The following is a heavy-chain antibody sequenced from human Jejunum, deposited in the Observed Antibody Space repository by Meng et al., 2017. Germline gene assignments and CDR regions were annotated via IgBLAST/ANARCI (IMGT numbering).Heavy chain of an antibody. Sequence: GGSLRLSCAASGFTFTKCWMSWVRQVPGKGLEWVALINTDGSGKYYGDSVKGRVSVSRDNEKNSVFLQMNSLRVEDSGVYYCAKTSVGTLDKEGDWFDPSGQGSQVTVSS. D-gene: IGHD1-26*01. CDR2: INTDGSGK. V-gene: IGHV3-7*01. CDR1: GFTFTKCW. J-gene: IGHJ5*02. CDR3: AKTSVGTLDKEGDWFDP.